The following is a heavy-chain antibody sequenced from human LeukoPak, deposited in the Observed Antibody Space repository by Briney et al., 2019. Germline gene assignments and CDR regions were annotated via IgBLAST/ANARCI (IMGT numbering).Heavy chain of an antibody. D-gene: IGHD3-10*01. CDR1: GFTFSTYW. CDR3: ARGSALGAYFDY. J-gene: IGHJ4*02. Sequence: GGSLRLSCAASGFTFSTYWMHWVRQAPGKGLVWVSRIHSDGSPTSYADSVKGRFTIARDNAKNTLYLQMNSLRAEDTAVYYCARGSALGAYFDYWGQGTPVAVSS. CDR2: IHSDGSPT. V-gene: IGHV3-74*01.